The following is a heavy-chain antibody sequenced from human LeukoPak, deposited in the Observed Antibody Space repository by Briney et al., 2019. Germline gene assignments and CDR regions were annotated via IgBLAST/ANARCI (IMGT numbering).Heavy chain of an antibody. D-gene: IGHD3-3*01. CDR3: ARCNRGYYDFNV. Sequence: GGSLRLSCAASGFTFSSYWMHWVRQAPGKGLVWVSRINSDGSSTSYADSVKGRFTISRDNAKNTLYLQMNSLRAEDTAVYYCARCNRGYYDFNVWGQGTTVTVSS. V-gene: IGHV3-74*01. J-gene: IGHJ6*02. CDR1: GFTFSSYW. CDR2: INSDGSST.